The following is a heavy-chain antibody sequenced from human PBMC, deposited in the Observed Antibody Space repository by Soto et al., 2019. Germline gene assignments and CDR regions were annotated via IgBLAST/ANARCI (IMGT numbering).Heavy chain of an antibody. CDR1: GGTFSSYA. V-gene: IGHV1-69*13. Sequence: ASVNVSCKASGGTFSSYAISWVRQAPGQGLEWMGGIIPIFGTANYAQKFQGRVTITAXXXXXXAXIXLSSLRSEDTAVYYCARDLNTVPTHAFDIWG. J-gene: IGHJ3*02. D-gene: IGHD4-17*01. CDR2: IIPIFGTA. CDR3: ARDLNTVPTHAFDI.